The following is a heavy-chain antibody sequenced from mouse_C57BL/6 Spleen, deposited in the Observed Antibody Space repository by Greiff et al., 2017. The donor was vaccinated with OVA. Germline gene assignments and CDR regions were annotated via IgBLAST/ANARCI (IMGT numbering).Heavy chain of an antibody. CDR3: AREEFGYDEGSGFAY. CDR2: INPNNGGT. D-gene: IGHD2-2*01. J-gene: IGHJ3*01. V-gene: IGHV1-22*01. CDR1: GYTFTDYN. Sequence: EVQLQQSGPELVKPGASVKMSCKASGYTFTDYNMHWVKQSHGKSLEWIGYINPNNGGTSYNQKFKGKATLTVNKSSSTAYMELRSLTSEDSATYYCAREEFGYDEGSGFAYWGQGTLVTVSA.